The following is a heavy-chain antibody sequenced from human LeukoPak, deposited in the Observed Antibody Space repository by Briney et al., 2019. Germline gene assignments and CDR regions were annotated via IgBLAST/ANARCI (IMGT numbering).Heavy chain of an antibody. CDR1: GGSFSGYY. Sequence: SETLSLTCAVYGGSFSGYYWSWIRRPPGKGLEWIGEINHSGSTNYNPSLKSRVTISVDTSKNQFSLKLSSVTAADTAVYYCARGRGYSYDNFDYWGQGTLVTVSS. CDR3: ARGRGYSYDNFDY. V-gene: IGHV4-34*01. CDR2: INHSGST. J-gene: IGHJ4*02. D-gene: IGHD5-18*01.